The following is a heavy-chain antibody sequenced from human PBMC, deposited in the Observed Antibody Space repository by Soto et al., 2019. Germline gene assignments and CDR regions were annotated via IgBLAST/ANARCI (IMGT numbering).Heavy chain of an antibody. CDR1: GFTFDTYW. D-gene: IGHD2-21*01. V-gene: IGHV3-74*01. CDR3: ARLSGDHSAFFSYGMDA. Sequence: GGSLRLSGAASGFTFDTYWMNWVRQAPGKGPEWLSGINSDGTISSYADSVEGRFTISRDNARNTLSLQMNSLRADDTAVYYCARLSGDHSAFFSYGMDAWGQGTTVTVSS. CDR2: INSDGTIS. J-gene: IGHJ6*02.